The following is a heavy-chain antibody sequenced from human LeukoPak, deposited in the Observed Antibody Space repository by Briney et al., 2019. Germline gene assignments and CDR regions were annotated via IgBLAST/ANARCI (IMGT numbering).Heavy chain of an antibody. CDR1: GFTFSSYW. V-gene: IGHV3-49*04. CDR3: TRGLLGRYFDY. J-gene: IGHJ4*02. D-gene: IGHD7-27*01. CDR2: IRSKVYDGTT. Sequence: PGGSLRLSCAASGFTFSSYWMSWVRQAPGKGLEWVGFIRSKVYDGTTEYAASVKGRFTISGDDSKSIAFLQMNSLNTEDTAVYYCTRGLLGRYFDYWGQGTLVTVSS.